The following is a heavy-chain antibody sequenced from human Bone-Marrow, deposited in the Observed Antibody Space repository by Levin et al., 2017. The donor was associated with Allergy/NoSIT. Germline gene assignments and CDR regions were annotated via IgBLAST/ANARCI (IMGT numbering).Heavy chain of an antibody. V-gene: IGHV3-7*01. J-gene: IGHJ6*02. CDR3: ARDSFSTSSGLDYYYGMDG. D-gene: IGHD2-2*01. CDR1: GFTLSQYW. Sequence: GESLKISCVASGFTLSQYWMTWVRQAPGKGLEWVAKIKPDGSDKFYADSLKGRLTISRDNTRKSLSLQINNLRAEDTAVYYCARDSFSTSSGLDYYYGMDGWGQGTTVTVSS. CDR2: IKPDGSDK.